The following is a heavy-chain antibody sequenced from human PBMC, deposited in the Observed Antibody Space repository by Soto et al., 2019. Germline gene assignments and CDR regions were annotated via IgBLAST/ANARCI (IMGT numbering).Heavy chain of an antibody. CDR2: INPNSGGT. V-gene: IGHV1-2*04. J-gene: IGHJ3*02. Sequence: ASVKVSCKASGYTFTGYYMHWVRQAPGQGLEWMGWINPNSGGTNYAQKFQGWVTMTRDTSISTAYMELSRLRSDDTAVYYCARDRGYCSSTSCSRSNDAFDIWGQGTMVTVSS. D-gene: IGHD2-2*01. CDR1: GYTFTGYY. CDR3: ARDRGYCSSTSCSRSNDAFDI.